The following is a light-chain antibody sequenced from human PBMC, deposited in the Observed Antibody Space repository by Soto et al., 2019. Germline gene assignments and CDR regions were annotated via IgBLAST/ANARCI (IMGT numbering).Light chain of an antibody. J-gene: IGLJ1*01. V-gene: IGLV2-11*01. CDR3: CQYEVNYLHSV. CDR2: DVS. Sequence: QSVLTQPRSVSGAPGQTVTISCTGTSSDVGGYNYVSWYQQHPGKAPKLMIYDVSKRPSGVPDRFSGSKSGNTASLTISGRQAEDDADYYCCQYEVNYLHSVFGSGTNVTVL. CDR1: SSDVGGYNY.